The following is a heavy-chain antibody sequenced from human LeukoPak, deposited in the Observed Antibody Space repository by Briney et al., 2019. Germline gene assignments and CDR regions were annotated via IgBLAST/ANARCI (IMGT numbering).Heavy chain of an antibody. J-gene: IGHJ4*01. D-gene: IGHD4-17*01. CDR3: APIFGDYSDFDS. Sequence: SETLSLTCAVYGGSSGSYYWSWIRQPPGKGLEWIGEINHGGNTNYNPPLKSRVTISLDTSKNQFSLRLSSVTAADTALYYCAPIFGDYSDFDSWGQGTLVTVSS. V-gene: IGHV4-34*01. CDR1: GGSSGSYY. CDR2: INHGGNT.